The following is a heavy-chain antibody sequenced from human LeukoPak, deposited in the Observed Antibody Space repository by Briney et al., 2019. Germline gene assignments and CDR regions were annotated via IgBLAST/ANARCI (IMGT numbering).Heavy chain of an antibody. D-gene: IGHD1-26*01. V-gene: IGHV3-53*01. CDR2: MYSGGST. J-gene: IGHJ4*02. CDR1: GFTVSSNY. CDR3: ARVRPRVGAEYYFDY. Sequence: GGSLRLSCAASGFTVSSNYISWVRQAPGKGLEWVSVMYSGGSTYYADSVKGRFTISRDNSKNTLYLQMNSLRAEDTAVYYCARVRPRVGAEYYFDYWGQGTLVTVSS.